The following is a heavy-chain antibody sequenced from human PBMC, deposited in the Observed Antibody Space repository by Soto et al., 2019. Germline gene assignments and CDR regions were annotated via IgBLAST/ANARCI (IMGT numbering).Heavy chain of an antibody. CDR2: ISYSGST. V-gene: IGHV4-39*01. D-gene: IGHD3-22*01. CDR1: GGSISSSSYY. CDR3: AIYYYDSSGYSYVPGVY. J-gene: IGHJ4*02. Sequence: PSETLSLTCTVSGGSISSSSYYWGWIRQPPGKGLEWIGSISYSGSTYYNPSLKSRVTISVDTSKNQFSPKLSSVTAADTAVYYCAIYYYDSSGYSYVPGVYWGKGTLVTVSS.